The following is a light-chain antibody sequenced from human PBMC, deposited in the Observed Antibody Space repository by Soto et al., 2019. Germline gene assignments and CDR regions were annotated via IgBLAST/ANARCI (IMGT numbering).Light chain of an antibody. CDR1: DSDVGSYDL. Sequence: QSALTQPASVSASPGQSITISCTGSDSDVGSYDLVSWYQQHPDKAPKLLIYEVTKRPSGVSNRFSGSKSDNTAPLTISGLQAEDEADYYCSSYAGTSHYVFGTGTKLTVL. CDR3: SSYAGTSHYV. J-gene: IGLJ1*01. CDR2: EVT. V-gene: IGLV2-23*02.